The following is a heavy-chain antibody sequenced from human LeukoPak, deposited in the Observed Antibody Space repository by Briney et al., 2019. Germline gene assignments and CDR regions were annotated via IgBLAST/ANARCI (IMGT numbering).Heavy chain of an antibody. J-gene: IGHJ5*02. D-gene: IGHD6-13*01. CDR1: GVPISSYY. Sequence: SETLSLTCTVSGVPISSYYWNWIRQPPGKGLEWVGYIYTSGSTNYNPSLKSRVTISIAMSKNQFSLKLSSVTAADTAVYYCARLSSPQLVLWFDPWGQGTLVTVSS. CDR2: IYTSGST. V-gene: IGHV4-4*09. CDR3: ARLSSPQLVLWFDP.